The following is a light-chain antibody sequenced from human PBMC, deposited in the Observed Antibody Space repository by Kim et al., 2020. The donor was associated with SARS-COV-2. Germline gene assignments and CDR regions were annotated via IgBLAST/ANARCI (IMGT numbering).Light chain of an antibody. V-gene: IGLV3-19*01. Sequence: SSELTQDPAVYVALGQTVRITCQGDSLRSYYASWYQQKPGQAPVLVFYGKNKRPSGIPDRFSGSYSGNTASLTITAAQAEDEADYYCNSRESSANHWMFGGGTQLTVL. CDR2: GKN. CDR3: NSRESSANHWM. J-gene: IGLJ3*02. CDR1: SLRSYY.